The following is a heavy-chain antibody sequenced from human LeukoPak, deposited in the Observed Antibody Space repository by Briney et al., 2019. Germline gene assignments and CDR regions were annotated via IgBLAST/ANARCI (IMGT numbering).Heavy chain of an antibody. J-gene: IGHJ4*02. CDR3: ARGYGYGNDY. D-gene: IGHD5-18*01. CDR2: INGDGSRT. Sequence: GGSLRLSCAASGFTFSSYCMYWVRQPPGKGLVWVSQINGDGSRTSYAASVKGRFTISRDNAKSTLYLQMNSLRAEDTAVYYCARGYGYGNDYWGQGTLVTVSS. V-gene: IGHV3-74*01. CDR1: GFTFSSYC.